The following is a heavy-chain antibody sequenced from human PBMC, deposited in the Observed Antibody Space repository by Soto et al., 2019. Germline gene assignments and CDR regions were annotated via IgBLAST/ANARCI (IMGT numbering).Heavy chain of an antibody. V-gene: IGHV3-30-3*01. J-gene: IGHJ4*02. Sequence: PGGSLRLSCAASGFTFSSYAMHWVRQVPGKGLEWVAVISYDGSNKYYADSVKGRFTISRDNSKNTLYLQMNSLRAEDTAVYYCARDGAYSSGWTCFDYWGQGTLVTVSS. D-gene: IGHD6-19*01. CDR1: GFTFSSYA. CDR3: ARDGAYSSGWTCFDY. CDR2: ISYDGSNK.